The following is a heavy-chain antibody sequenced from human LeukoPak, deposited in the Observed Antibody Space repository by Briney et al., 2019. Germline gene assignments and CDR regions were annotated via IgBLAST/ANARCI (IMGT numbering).Heavy chain of an antibody. CDR1: GFTFSDYY. CDR2: ISSSGSTI. CDR3: ARSTVTTSVDY. D-gene: IGHD4-17*01. Sequence: GGSLRLSCAASGFTFSDYYMSWIRQAPGKGLEWVSYISSSGSTIYYADSVKGRSTISRDNAKNSLYLQMNSLRAEDTAVYYCARSTVTTSVDYWGQGTLVTVSS. V-gene: IGHV3-11*04. J-gene: IGHJ4*02.